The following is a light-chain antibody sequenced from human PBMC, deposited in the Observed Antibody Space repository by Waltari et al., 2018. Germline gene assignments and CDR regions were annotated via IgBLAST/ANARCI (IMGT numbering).Light chain of an antibody. J-gene: IGKJ1*01. CDR3: HQHGRSLPWL. CDR2: GVS. Sequence: EIVLTQSPDTLSLSPGDRATLPCRASQTIINHVFAGFQQKSGQAPRPLSYGVSRKAPGIPDRFRGAGAATDFTLTIARLEPEDFAVYYCHQHGRSLPWLFGQGTKVEIK. V-gene: IGKV3-20*01. CDR1: QTIINHV.